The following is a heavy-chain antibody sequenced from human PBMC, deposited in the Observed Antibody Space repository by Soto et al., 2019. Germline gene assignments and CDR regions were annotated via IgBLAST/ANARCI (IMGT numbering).Heavy chain of an antibody. CDR1: GFTFSSYG. V-gene: IGHV3-33*01. J-gene: IGHJ4*02. D-gene: IGHD3-10*01. CDR3: ARFGRANRYYFDY. CDR2: IWYDGSNK. Sequence: SLSCAASGFTFSSYGMHWVRQAPGKGLEWVAVIWYDGSNKYYADSVKGRFTISRDNSKNTLYLQMNSLRAEDTAVYYCARFGRANRYYFDYWGQGTLVTVSS.